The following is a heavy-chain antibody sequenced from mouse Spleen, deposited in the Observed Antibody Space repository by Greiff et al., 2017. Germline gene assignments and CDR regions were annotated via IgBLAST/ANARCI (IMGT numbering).Heavy chain of an antibody. V-gene: IGHV1-82*01. J-gene: IGHJ4*01. CDR2: IYPGDGDT. Sequence: VQLQESGPELVKPGASVKISCKASGYAFSSSWMNWVKQRPGKGLEWIGRIYPGDGDTNYNGKFKGKATLTADKSSSTAYMQLSSLTSEDSAVYFCARGKRYYYAMDYWGQGTSVTVSS. CDR1: GYAFSSSW. CDR3: ARGKRYYYAMDY.